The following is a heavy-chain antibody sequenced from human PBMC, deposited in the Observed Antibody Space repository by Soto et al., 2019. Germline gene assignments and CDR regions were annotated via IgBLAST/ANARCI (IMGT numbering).Heavy chain of an antibody. CDR2: IDPSDSYT. J-gene: IGHJ6*02. D-gene: IGHD3-3*01. V-gene: IGHV5-10-1*01. CDR3: ARHGPPSLWSGYYTGYGVDV. CDR1: GYSFTSYW. Sequence: PGESLKISCKGSGYSFTSYWISWVRQMPGKGLEWMGRIDPSDSYTNYSPSFQGHVTISADKSISTAYLQWSSLKASDTAMYYCARHGPPSLWSGYYTGYGVDVWGQGTTVTVSS.